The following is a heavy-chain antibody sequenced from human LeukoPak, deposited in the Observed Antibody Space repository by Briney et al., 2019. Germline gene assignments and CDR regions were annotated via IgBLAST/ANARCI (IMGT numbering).Heavy chain of an antibody. Sequence: GGSLRLSCAASGFTFSSYSMNWVRQAPGKGLEWVSGISGSGGSTYYADSVRGRFTISRDNSKNTLYLQMNSLRAEDTAVYYCAKRGGSGTYYYFYMDVWGKGTTVTISS. CDR2: ISGSGGST. J-gene: IGHJ6*03. CDR3: AKRGGSGTYYYFYMDV. V-gene: IGHV3-23*01. CDR1: GFTFSSYS. D-gene: IGHD3-10*01.